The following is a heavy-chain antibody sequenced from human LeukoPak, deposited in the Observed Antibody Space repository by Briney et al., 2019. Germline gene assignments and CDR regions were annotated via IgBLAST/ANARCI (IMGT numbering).Heavy chain of an antibody. CDR1: GYTLTELS. V-gene: IGHV1-24*01. D-gene: IGHD2-15*01. Sequence: ASVKVSCKVSGYTLTELSMHWVRQAPGKGLEWMGGFDPEDGETIYAQKFQGRVTMTEDTSTDTAYMELSSLRSEDTAVYYCARGFRAYCSGGSCYGVYYWGQGTLVTVSS. CDR2: FDPEDGET. J-gene: IGHJ4*02. CDR3: ARGFRAYCSGGSCYGVYY.